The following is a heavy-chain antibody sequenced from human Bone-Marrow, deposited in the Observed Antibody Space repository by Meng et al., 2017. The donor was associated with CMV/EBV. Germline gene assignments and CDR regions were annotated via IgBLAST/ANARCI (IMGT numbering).Heavy chain of an antibody. D-gene: IGHD2-2*02. CDR1: GFTFTSSA. V-gene: IGHV1-58*01. CDR3: AAVRDPYCSSTSCYILEFDP. J-gene: IGHJ5*02. Sequence: SVKVSCKASGFTFTSSAVQWVRQARGQRLEWIGWIVVGSGNTNYAQKFQERVTITRDMSTSTAYMELSSLRSEDTAVYYCAAVRDPYCSSTSCYILEFDPWGQGTLVTCCS. CDR2: IVVGSGNT.